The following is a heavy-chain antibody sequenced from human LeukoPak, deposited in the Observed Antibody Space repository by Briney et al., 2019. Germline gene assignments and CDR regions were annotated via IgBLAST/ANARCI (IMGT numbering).Heavy chain of an antibody. V-gene: IGHV3-23*01. CDR2: ISGSGGNT. J-gene: IGHJ4*02. CDR1: GFTFSNYA. CDR3: AKEGRYARY. D-gene: IGHD3-9*01. Sequence: SGGSLRLSCAASGFTFSNYATSWVRQAPGKGLEWVSTISGSGGNTYYADSVKGRFTISRDNSKNTLYLQMNSLRAEDTAVYYCAKEGRYARYWGQGTLVTVSS.